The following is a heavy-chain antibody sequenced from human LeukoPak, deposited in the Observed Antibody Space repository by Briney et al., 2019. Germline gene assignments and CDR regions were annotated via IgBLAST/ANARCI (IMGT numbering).Heavy chain of an antibody. CDR3: ARREHSGSRGYYGL. CDR2: IHYSGST. CDR1: GGSISGYY. J-gene: IGHJ4*02. Sequence: SETLSLTCTVSGGSISGYYWSWIRQPPGKGLEWIGYIHYSGSTNYNPSLKSRVTISVDTSKNKFSLKLSSVTAADTAVYYCARREHSGSRGYYGLWGQGTLVTVSS. V-gene: IGHV4-59*08. D-gene: IGHD3-22*01.